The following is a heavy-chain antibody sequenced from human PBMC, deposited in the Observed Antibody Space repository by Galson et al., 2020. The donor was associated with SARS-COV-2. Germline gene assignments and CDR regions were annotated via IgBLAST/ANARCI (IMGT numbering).Heavy chain of an antibody. CDR1: GGSFSGYY. Sequence: SETLSLTCAVYGGSFSGYYWSWIRQPPGKGLEWIGEINHSGSTNYNPSLKRRVTISVDTSKNQFSLKLSSVTAADTAVYYCARGSPNCSGGSCWGGYYYYYGMDVWGQGTTVTVSS. CDR3: ARGSPNCSGGSCWGGYYYYYGMDV. J-gene: IGHJ6*02. V-gene: IGHV4-34*01. CDR2: INHSGST. D-gene: IGHD2-15*01.